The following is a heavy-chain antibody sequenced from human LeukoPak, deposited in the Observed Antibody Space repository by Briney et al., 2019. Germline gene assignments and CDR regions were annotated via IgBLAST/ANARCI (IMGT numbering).Heavy chain of an antibody. CDR2: IQDSVIT. D-gene: IGHD2-15*01. J-gene: IGHJ1*01. CDR1: GDSVSSGY. CDR3: AGRGHRYSRD. Sequence: SETLSLICNVSGDSVSSGYWSWIRQSPGKGLEWIGFIQDSVITDYNPSLKSRLYMSVDISKNQFSLNLRSVTAADTAVYYCAGRGHRYSRDWGQGILVTISS. V-gene: IGHV4-4*09.